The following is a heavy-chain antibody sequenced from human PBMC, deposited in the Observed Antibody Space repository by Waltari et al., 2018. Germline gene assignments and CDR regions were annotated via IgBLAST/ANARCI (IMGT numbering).Heavy chain of an antibody. J-gene: IGHJ4*02. CDR2: IYYSGST. CDR1: GGSISSYY. D-gene: IGHD2-15*01. Sequence: QVQLQESGPGLVKPSETLSLTCTVSGGSISSYYWSWIRQPPGKGLEWIGYIYYSGSTNSNPSLKSRVTISVDTSKNQFSLKLSSVTAADTAVYYCARALGYCSGGSCYPAATIDYWGQGTLVTVSS. V-gene: IGHV4-59*01. CDR3: ARALGYCSGGSCYPAATIDY.